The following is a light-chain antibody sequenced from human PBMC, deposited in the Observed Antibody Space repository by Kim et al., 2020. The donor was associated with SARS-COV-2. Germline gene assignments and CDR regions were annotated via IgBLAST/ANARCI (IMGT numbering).Light chain of an antibody. CDR1: QVISNY. V-gene: IGKV1-27*01. J-gene: IGKJ1*01. CDR3: QEYYSAPRT. CDR2: AAS. Sequence: ASVGDRVTITCRASQVISNYLAWYQQKPGEVPKLLIYAASTLHSGVPSRFSGSGSGTDFTLTIGSLQPEDVATYYCQEYYSAPRTFGQGTKVDIK.